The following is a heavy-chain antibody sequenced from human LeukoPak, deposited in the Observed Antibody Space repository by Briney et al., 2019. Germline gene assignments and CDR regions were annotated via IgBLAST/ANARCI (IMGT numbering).Heavy chain of an antibody. Sequence: SVKVSCKASGGTFSSYAISWVRQAPGQGLEWMGGIIPIFGTANYAQKFQGRVTITTDESTSTAYMELSSLRSEDTAVYYCAALWFGELLYPYYYMDVWGKGTTVTVSS. J-gene: IGHJ6*03. D-gene: IGHD3-10*01. CDR3: AALWFGELLYPYYYMDV. V-gene: IGHV1-69*05. CDR1: GGTFSSYA. CDR2: IIPIFGTA.